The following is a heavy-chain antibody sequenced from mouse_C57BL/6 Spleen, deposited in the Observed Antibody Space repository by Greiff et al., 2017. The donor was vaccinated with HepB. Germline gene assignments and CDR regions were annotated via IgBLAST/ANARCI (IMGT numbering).Heavy chain of an antibody. CDR2: INPGSGGT. V-gene: IGHV1-54*01. Sequence: QVQLQQSGAELVRPGTSVKVSCKASGYAFTNYLIEWVKQRPGQGLEWIGVINPGSGGTNYNEKFKGKATLTADKSSSTAYMQLSSLTSEDSAVYFCAREIYYSPGYFDVWGTGTTVTVSS. J-gene: IGHJ1*03. CDR3: AREIYYSPGYFDV. CDR1: GYAFTNYL. D-gene: IGHD2-12*01.